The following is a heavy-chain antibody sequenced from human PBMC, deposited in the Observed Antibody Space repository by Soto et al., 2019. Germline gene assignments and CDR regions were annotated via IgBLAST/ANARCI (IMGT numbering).Heavy chain of an antibody. D-gene: IGHD3-3*01. J-gene: IGHJ6*02. CDR1: GGSVSSGSYY. CDR3: AREVRDFWSGYWYYGMDV. CDR2: IYYSGST. Sequence: SDTLSLTCTVSGGSVSSGSYYWSWIRQPPGKGLEWIGYIYYSGSTNYNPSLKSRVTISVDTSKNQFSLKLSSVTAADTAVYYCAREVRDFWSGYWYYGMDVWGQGTTVTVSS. V-gene: IGHV4-61*01.